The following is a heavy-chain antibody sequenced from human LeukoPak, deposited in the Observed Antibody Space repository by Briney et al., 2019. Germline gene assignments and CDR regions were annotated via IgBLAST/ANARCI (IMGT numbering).Heavy chain of an antibody. CDR3: ARDLGVVAVPAAKGFDF. Sequence: GGSLRLSCAASGFPFSSYAMHWVRQPPGKGLEYVSAISSDGSSTYYANSVKGKFTISRDNSKNTLYLQMGSLRPEDMAVYYCARDLGVVAVPAAKGFDFWGRGTMVIVSS. CDR2: ISSDGSST. CDR1: GFPFSSYA. J-gene: IGHJ2*01. D-gene: IGHD2-2*01. V-gene: IGHV3-64*01.